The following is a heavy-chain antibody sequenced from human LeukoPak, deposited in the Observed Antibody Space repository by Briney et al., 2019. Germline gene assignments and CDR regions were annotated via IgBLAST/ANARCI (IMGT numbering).Heavy chain of an antibody. Sequence: SETLSLTCAVYGGSFSGYFWSWIRQPPGKGLEWIGEINHSGSTNYNPSLKSRVTISVDTSKNQFSLKLSSVTAADTAVYYCARVLSRQWPRQYYYYGMDVWGQGTTVTVS. CDR3: ARVLSRQWPRQYYYYGMDV. D-gene: IGHD6-19*01. V-gene: IGHV4-34*01. CDR2: INHSGST. J-gene: IGHJ6*02. CDR1: GGSFSGYF.